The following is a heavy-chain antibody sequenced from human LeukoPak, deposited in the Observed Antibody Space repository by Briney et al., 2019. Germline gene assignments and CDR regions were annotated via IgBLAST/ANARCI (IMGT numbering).Heavy chain of an antibody. D-gene: IGHD3-16*02. CDR2: INHSGST. V-gene: IGHV4-34*01. Sequence: PSETLSLTCAVYGGSFSGYYWSWIRQPPGKGLEWIGEINHSGSTNYNPSLKSRVTISVDTSKNQFSLKLSSVTAADTAVYSCARGRGRTFGGVISWFDYWGQGTLVTVSS. CDR1: GGSFSGYY. CDR3: ARGRGRTFGGVISWFDY. J-gene: IGHJ4*02.